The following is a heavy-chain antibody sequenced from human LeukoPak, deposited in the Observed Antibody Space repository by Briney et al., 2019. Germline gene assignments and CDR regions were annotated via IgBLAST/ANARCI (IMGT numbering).Heavy chain of an antibody. D-gene: IGHD2-15*01. CDR1: GYTFTSYG. Sequence: ASVKVSCKASGYTFTSYGISWVRQAPGQGLEWMGWINAGNGNTKYSQKFQGRVTITRDTSASTAYMELSSLRSEDTAVYYCARYCSGGSCYSDSGIDYWGQGTLVTVSS. CDR2: INAGNGNT. V-gene: IGHV1-3*01. J-gene: IGHJ4*02. CDR3: ARYCSGGSCYSDSGIDY.